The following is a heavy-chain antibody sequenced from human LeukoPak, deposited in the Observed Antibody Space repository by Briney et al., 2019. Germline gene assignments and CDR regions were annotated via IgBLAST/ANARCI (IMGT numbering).Heavy chain of an antibody. CDR1: GGSISSYN. Sequence: NPSETLSLTCTVSGGSISSYNWSWIRQPPGKGLEWIGYIYYSGSTNYNPSLKSRVTISVDTSKNQFSLKLSSVTAADTAVCYCARDRLLGGTRWFDPWGQGTLVTVSS. CDR3: ARDRLLGGTRWFDP. J-gene: IGHJ5*02. V-gene: IGHV4-59*01. D-gene: IGHD3-22*01. CDR2: IYYSGST.